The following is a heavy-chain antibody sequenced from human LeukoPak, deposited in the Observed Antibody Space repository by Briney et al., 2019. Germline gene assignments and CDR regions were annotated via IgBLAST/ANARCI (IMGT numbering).Heavy chain of an antibody. V-gene: IGHV4-59*01. D-gene: IGHD3-16*01. CDR2: IYYSGST. J-gene: IGHJ4*02. Sequence: TPSESLSLTCTVSGGSISSYYWSWIRQPPGKGLEWIGYIYYSGSTNYNPSLKSRVTISVDTSKNQFSLKLSSVTAADTAVYYCARDPLGAPYFDYWGQGTLVTVSS. CDR1: GGSISSYY. CDR3: ARDPLGAPYFDY.